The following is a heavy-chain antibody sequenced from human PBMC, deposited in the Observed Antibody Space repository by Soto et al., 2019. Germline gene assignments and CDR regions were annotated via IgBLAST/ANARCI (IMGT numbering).Heavy chain of an antibody. CDR1: GKSISSSSYY. CDR3: ARLNGFFFRGCCDRRYGLYV. J-gene: IGHJ6*02. CDR2: IYYSGST. D-gene: IGHD3-3*01. V-gene: IGHV4-39*01. Sequence: SETLSLTRTVPGKSISSSSYYWCWFRLQKRKGLEWIGSIYYSGSTYYNTSLKSRVTISVDRSNNHFPLKRTSVSAAHTAVYYCARLNGFFFRGCCDRRYGLYVRGQGTSDIVSS.